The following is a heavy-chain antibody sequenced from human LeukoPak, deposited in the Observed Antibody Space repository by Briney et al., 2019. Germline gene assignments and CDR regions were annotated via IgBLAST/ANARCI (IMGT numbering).Heavy chain of an antibody. J-gene: IGHJ4*02. D-gene: IGHD2-2*01. CDR3: ARTILPALDY. CDR1: GFTLSTYG. V-gene: IGHV3-30*19. Sequence: PGGSLRLSCAASGFTLSTYGMHWVRQAPGKGLEWVAFIDYGGSYKYYADSAKGRFTISRDNSRNTLYLQMNSLRVEDTAVYYCARTILPALDYWGQGTLVTVSS. CDR2: IDYGGSYK.